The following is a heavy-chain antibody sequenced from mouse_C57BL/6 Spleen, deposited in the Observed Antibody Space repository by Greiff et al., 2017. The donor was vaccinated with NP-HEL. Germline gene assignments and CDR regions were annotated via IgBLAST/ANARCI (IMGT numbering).Heavy chain of an antibody. CDR3: ARHEDERNGDDGYYVWFAY. CDR2: FYPGSGSI. D-gene: IGHD2-3*01. J-gene: IGHJ3*01. V-gene: IGHV1-62-2*01. Sequence: QVQLKQSGAELVKPGASVKLSCKASGYTFTEYTIHWVKQRSGQGLEWIGWFYPGSGSIKYNERFKDKATLTADKSSSTVYMEFSRLTSEDSAVYFCARHEDERNGDDGYYVWFAYWGQGTLVTVSA. CDR1: GYTFTEYT.